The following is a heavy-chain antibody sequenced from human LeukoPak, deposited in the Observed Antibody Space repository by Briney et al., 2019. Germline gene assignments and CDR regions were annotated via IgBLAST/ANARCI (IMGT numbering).Heavy chain of an antibody. CDR2: INPNSGDT. CDR1: GYTFTGYH. D-gene: IGHD2/OR15-2a*01. Sequence: ASVKVSCKASGYTFTGYHLHWVRQAPGHGLEWMGWINPNSGDTNYAQRFQDRVTMTRDTSISTAYMELRRLRSDDTAVYYCARGWTGLGFDIVIVADVTPALDAMDVWGKGTTVTVSS. V-gene: IGHV1-2*02. J-gene: IGHJ6*04. CDR3: ARGWTGLGFDIVIVADVTPALDAMDV.